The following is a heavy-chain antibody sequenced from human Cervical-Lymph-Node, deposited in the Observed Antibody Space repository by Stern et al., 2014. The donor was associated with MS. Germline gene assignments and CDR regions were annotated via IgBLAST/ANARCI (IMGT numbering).Heavy chain of an antibody. CDR1: GYTFTGYY. D-gene: IGHD2-15*01. V-gene: IGHV1-2*06. CDR3: ARSPGGCSGDTCYSRWFDP. CDR2: INPSSGGT. J-gene: IGHJ5*02. Sequence: VQLVASGAEVKMPGASVKVSCKASGYTFTGYYIHWVRQAPGQGLEWMGRINPSSGGTDSAQKFQGRVTMTRDTSISTAYMELSRLRSDDTAVYFCARSPGGCSGDTCYSRWFDPWGQGSLVTVSS.